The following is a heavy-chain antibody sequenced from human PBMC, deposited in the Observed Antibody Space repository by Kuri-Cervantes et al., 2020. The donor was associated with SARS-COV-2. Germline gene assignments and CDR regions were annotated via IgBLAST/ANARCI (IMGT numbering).Heavy chain of an antibody. CDR1: GFTFSSYA. Sequence: GVLNISFAASGFTFSSYAMSWVRQAPGKGLEWVSAISGSGGSTYYADSVKGRFTISRDNSKNTLYLQMNSLRAEDTAVYYCAKCGELLTSSYYYYGMDVRGQGTTVTVSS. J-gene: IGHJ6*02. V-gene: IGHV3-23*01. CDR2: ISGSGGST. CDR3: AKCGELLTSSYYYYGMDV. D-gene: IGHD1-26*01.